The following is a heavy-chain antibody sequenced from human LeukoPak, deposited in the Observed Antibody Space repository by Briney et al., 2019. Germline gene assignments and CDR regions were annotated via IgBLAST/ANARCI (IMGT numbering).Heavy chain of an antibody. Sequence: GGSLRLSCAASGFTFSSYDMQWVRQATGKGLEWVSAIGTAGGTYYPGSVKGRFTISRENAKNSLYLQMNSLRAGDTAVYYCVMGGPGSFDYWGQGTLVTVSS. CDR3: VMGGPGSFDY. J-gene: IGHJ4*02. D-gene: IGHD2-15*01. CDR2: IGTAGGT. V-gene: IGHV3-13*01. CDR1: GFTFSSYD.